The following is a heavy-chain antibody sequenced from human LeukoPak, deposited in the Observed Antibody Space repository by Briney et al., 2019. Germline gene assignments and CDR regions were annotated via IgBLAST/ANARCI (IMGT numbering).Heavy chain of an antibody. CDR2: ISAYNGNT. CDR1: GYTFTSYG. V-gene: IGHV1-18*01. Sequence: ASVKVSCKASGYTFTSYGISWVRQAPGQGLEWMGWISAYNGNTSYAQKLQGRVTMTTDTSTSTAYMELRSLRSDDTAVYYCARHQGDYGTYYYYMDVWGKGTTVTVSS. CDR3: ARHQGDYGTYYYYMDV. J-gene: IGHJ6*03. D-gene: IGHD4-17*01.